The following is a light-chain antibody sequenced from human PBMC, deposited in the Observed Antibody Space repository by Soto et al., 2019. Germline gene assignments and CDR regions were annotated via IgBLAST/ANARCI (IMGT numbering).Light chain of an antibody. CDR3: SSFAGSNNFPYV. V-gene: IGLV2-14*01. CDR2: EVN. CDR1: SRDVGGSNY. J-gene: IGLJ1*01. Sequence: QSALIQPASVSGSPGQSITISCTGTSRDVGGSNYVSWYQHHPHRAPKLLIYEVNYRPSGVSSRFSGSKSGNTASLTISGLQAEDEADYYCSSFAGSNNFPYVFGTGTKVTVL.